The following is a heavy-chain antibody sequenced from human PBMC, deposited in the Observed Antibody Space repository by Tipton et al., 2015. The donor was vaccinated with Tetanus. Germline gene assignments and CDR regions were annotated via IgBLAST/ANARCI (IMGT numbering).Heavy chain of an antibody. CDR1: GGSISSGGYY. CDR3: ARHGGRLAYYYYGMDV. D-gene: IGHD3-16*01. Sequence: TLSLTCTVSGGSISSGGYYWSWIRQHPGKGLEWIGYIYYSGSTYYNPSLKSRVTMSVDTSKNQFSLKLSSVTAADTAVYYCARHGGRLAYYYYGMDVWGQGTTVTVSS. J-gene: IGHJ6*02. V-gene: IGHV4-31*03. CDR2: IYYSGST.